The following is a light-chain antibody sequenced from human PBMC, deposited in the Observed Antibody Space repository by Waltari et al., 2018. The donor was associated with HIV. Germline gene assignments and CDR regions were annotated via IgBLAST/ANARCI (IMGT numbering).Light chain of an antibody. V-gene: IGLV1-36*01. CDR3: ATWDDTLNALV. CDR2: YDT. Sequence: QSLLTQPPSVSGAPRQSVPISCSGTSTNIGHNALNWYQQLPGQPPRLLIYYDTLVPSGVSDRFSGSRSDTSASLAISGLQSEDEADYYCATWDDTLNALVFGGGTRLTVL. CDR1: STNIGHNA. J-gene: IGLJ2*01.